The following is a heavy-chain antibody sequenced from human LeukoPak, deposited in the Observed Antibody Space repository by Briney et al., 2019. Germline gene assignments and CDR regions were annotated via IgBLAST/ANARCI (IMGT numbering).Heavy chain of an antibody. V-gene: IGHV3-66*01. J-gene: IGHJ4*02. CDR3: ARDATSKDYYDSSGYHFDY. D-gene: IGHD3-22*01. CDR1: GFTFSNAW. CDR2: IYSGGST. Sequence: PGGSLRLSCAASGFTFSNAWMSWVRQAPGKGLEWVSVIYSGGSTYYADSVKGRFTISRDNSKNTLYLQMNSLRAEDTAVYYCARDATSKDYYDSSGYHFDYWGQGTLVTVSS.